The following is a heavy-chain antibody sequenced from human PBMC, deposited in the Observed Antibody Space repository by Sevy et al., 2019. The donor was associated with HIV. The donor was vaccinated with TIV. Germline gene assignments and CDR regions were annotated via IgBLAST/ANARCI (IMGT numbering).Heavy chain of an antibody. CDR1: GFSLSTSGVG. CDR2: ISWDDDK. Sequence: SGPTLVNPTQTLTLTCTFSGFSLSTSGVGVGWIRQPPGKALELLALISWDDDKRYSPSLKSRLTITKDTSKNQVVLTMTNMDPVDTATYYCAHSTYYYDSSGYYFDIWGQGTMVTVSS. CDR3: AHSTYYYDSSGYYFDI. V-gene: IGHV2-5*02. D-gene: IGHD3-22*01. J-gene: IGHJ3*02.